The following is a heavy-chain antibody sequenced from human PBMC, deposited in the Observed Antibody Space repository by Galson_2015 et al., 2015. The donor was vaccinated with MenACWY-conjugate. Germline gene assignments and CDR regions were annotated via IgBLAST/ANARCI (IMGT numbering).Heavy chain of an antibody. V-gene: IGHV3-48*04. CDR1: GFTFSSYS. J-gene: IGHJ3*02. CDR3: AIFLGSSWYWDDAFDI. Sequence: SLRLSCAASGFTFSSYSMNWVRQAPGKGLEWVSYISSSSSTIYYADSVKGRFTISRDNAKNSLYLQMNSLRAEDTAVYYCAIFLGSSWYWDDAFDIWGQGTMVTVSS. CDR2: ISSSSSTI. D-gene: IGHD6-13*01.